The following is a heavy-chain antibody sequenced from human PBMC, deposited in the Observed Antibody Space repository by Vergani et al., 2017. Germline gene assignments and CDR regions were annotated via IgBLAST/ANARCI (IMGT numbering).Heavy chain of an antibody. CDR2: IIPIFGTA. J-gene: IGHJ6*03. D-gene: IGHD1-1*01. CDR1: GGTFSSYA. Sequence: QVQLVQSGAEVKKPGSSVKVSCKASGGTFSSYAISWVRQAPGQGLEWMGGIIPIFGTANYAQKFQGRVTITADESTSTAYMGLSSLRSEDTAVYYCAGGYNWNDVGDYYYMDVWGKGTTVTVSS. V-gene: IGHV1-69*01. CDR3: AGGYNWNDVGDYYYMDV.